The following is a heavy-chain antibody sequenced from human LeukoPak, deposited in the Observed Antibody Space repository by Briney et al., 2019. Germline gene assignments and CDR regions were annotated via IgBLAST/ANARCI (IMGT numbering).Heavy chain of an antibody. J-gene: IGHJ6*02. V-gene: IGHV3-30-3*01. D-gene: IGHD2-15*01. CDR1: VFTFRTYA. Sequence: PGGPLRLSCVASVFTFRTYAMHGVRQAPGKGLEWIIVISSDGTNKYYADSVKGRFTFSRDNSKNTLYLQMNRMSDQDTAVYYCGRDLPNLEHLGYYYGLDVWGQGATVTVSS. CDR2: ISSDGTNK. CDR3: GRDLPNLEHLGYYYGLDV.